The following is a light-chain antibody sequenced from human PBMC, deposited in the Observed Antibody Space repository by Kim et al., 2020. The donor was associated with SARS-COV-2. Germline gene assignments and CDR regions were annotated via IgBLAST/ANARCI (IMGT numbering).Light chain of an antibody. CDR3: NSRDSNDNVV. V-gene: IGLV3-19*01. J-gene: IGLJ3*02. CDR2: GKN. Sequence: ALCQTVRITCQGDSRRSYYATWYQQKPGQAPIVAIYGKNNRPSGIPDRFSGSSSGNTASLTITGTQAGDEADYYCNSRDSNDNVVFGGGTQLTVL. CDR1: SRRSYY.